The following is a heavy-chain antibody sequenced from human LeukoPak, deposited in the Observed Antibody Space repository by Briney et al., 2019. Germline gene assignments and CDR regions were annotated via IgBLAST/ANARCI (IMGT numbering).Heavy chain of an antibody. J-gene: IGHJ1*01. Sequence: KPSETLSLTCAVYGGSFSGYYWSWIRQPPGKGLEWIGEINHSGSTNYNPSLKSPVTISVDTSKNQFSLKLSSVTAADTAVYYCAAAGSRVRRYFQHWGQGTLVTVSS. CDR2: INHSGST. V-gene: IGHV4-34*01. CDR3: AAAGSRVRRYFQH. CDR1: GGSFSGYY. D-gene: IGHD3-16*01.